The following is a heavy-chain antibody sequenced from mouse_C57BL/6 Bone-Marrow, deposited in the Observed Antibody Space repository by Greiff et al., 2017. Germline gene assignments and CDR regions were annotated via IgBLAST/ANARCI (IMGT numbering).Heavy chain of an antibody. J-gene: IGHJ1*03. CDR2: IYPRSGNT. V-gene: IGHV1-81*01. Sequence: VQLQQSGAELARPGASVKLSCKASGYTFTSSGISWVKQRTGQGLEWIGEIYPRSGNTYYNEKFKGKATLTADKSSSTAYMELRSLTSEDSAVYFCARLKGDYYGSLWYFDVWGTGTTVTVSS. D-gene: IGHD1-1*01. CDR1: GYTFTSSG. CDR3: ARLKGDYYGSLWYFDV.